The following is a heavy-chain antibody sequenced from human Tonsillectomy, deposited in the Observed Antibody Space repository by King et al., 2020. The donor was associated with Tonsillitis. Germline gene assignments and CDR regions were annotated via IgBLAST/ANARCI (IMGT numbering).Heavy chain of an antibody. Sequence: VQLVESGGGLVQPGRSLRLSCAASGFTFDDYAMHWVRQSPGKGLEWVSGISWNSDNIDYADSVKGRFTISRDNAKNSLYLQMNSLRAEDTAVYYCAKLAGSGSRFHYFYSYMDVWGKGTTVTVSS. CDR3: AKLAGSGSRFHYFYSYMDV. V-gene: IGHV3-9*01. D-gene: IGHD1-26*01. J-gene: IGHJ6*03. CDR1: GFTFDDYA. CDR2: ISWNSDNI.